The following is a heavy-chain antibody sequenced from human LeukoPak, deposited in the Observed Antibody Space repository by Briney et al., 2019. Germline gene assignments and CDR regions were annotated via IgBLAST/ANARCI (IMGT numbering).Heavy chain of an antibody. V-gene: IGHV1-69*02. CDR2: IIPILGIA. CDR3: ARAGHDNWFDP. D-gene: IGHD6-13*01. J-gene: IGHJ5*02. Sequence: SVKVSCKASGGTFSSYSISWVRQAPGQGLEWMGRIIPILGIANYAQQLQGRVTITADKSTSTAYMDLSSLRSEDTAVYYCARAGHDNWFDPWGQGTLVTVSS. CDR1: GGTFSSYS.